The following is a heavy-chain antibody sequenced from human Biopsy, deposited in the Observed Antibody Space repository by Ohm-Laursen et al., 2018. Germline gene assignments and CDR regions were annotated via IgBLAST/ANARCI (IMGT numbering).Heavy chain of an antibody. V-gene: IGHV3-33*01. CDR1: GFTFNSHA. J-gene: IGHJ3*02. D-gene: IGHD3-22*01. CDR2: IWYDGSIE. Sequence: SLRLSCAASGFTFNSHAMNWVRQAPGKGLEWVAVIWYDGSIEYYVDSVKGRFTISRDNYKNILYLQMNSLRVEDTAVCYCARDRLLYQYDSSGSDIWGQGTVVTVSS. CDR3: ARDRLLYQYDSSGSDI.